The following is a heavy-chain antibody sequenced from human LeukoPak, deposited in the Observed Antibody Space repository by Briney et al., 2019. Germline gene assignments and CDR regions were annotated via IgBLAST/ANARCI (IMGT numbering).Heavy chain of an antibody. CDR1: GDSISSGDYY. CDR2: ISSSGST. V-gene: IGHV4-61*02. Sequence: SETLSLTCTVSGDSISSGDYYWSWIRQPAGKGLEWIGRISSSGSTNYNPSLKSRVTISVDTSKNQFSLKLSSVTAADTAVYFCERGPYSYDSSGAFDIWGQGTMVTVSS. D-gene: IGHD3-22*01. CDR3: ERGPYSYDSSGAFDI. J-gene: IGHJ3*02.